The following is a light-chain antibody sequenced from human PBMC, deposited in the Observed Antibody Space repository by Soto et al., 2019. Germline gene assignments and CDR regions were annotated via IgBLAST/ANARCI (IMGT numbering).Light chain of an antibody. Sequence: DIQMTQSPSTLSASVGDRVTITCRASQSISTWLAWYQQKPGKAPKLLVYDGSSLESGVPSRFSGSGSGTEFTLTISSLQPDDFATYSCQQYNSFLFPFGPGTKVDIK. CDR3: QQYNSFLFP. J-gene: IGKJ3*01. CDR1: QSISTW. CDR2: DGS. V-gene: IGKV1-5*01.